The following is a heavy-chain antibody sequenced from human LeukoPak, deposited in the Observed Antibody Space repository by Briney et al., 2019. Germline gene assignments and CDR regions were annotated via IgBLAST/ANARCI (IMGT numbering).Heavy chain of an antibody. CDR3: ARDFGGSSLGAIDY. D-gene: IGHD1-26*01. J-gene: IGHJ4*02. Sequence: ASVKVSCKASGYTFTSYGISWVRQAPGQGLEWMGWISAYNGNTNYAQKLQGRVTTTTDTSTSTAYMELRSLRSDDTAVYYCARDFGGSSLGAIDYWGQGTLVTVSS. V-gene: IGHV1-18*01. CDR2: ISAYNGNT. CDR1: GYTFTSYG.